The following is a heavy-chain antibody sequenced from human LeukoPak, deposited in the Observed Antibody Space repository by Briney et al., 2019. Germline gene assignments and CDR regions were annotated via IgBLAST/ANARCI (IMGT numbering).Heavy chain of an antibody. CDR2: INPNSGST. CDR1: GYSFTTYY. V-gene: IGHV1-2*02. J-gene: IGHJ5*01. CDR3: ARQADNNWFDS. D-gene: IGHD2-15*01. Sequence: GASVKVSCKASGYSFTTYYMHWVRQAPGQGLEWMGWINPNSGSTKYAQKFQGRVTMTRDTSISTAYMELSRLRSDDSAVFYCARQADNNWFDSWGQGTLVTVSS.